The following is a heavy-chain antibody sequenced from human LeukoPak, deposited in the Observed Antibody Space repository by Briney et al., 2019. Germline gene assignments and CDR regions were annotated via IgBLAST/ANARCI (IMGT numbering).Heavy chain of an antibody. CDR1: GFRFSSYW. Sequence: SGGSLRLSCVASGFRFSSYWMTWVRQAPGKGLQWVANIKQDGSEKYYVDSVRGRFTISRDNTKNSLYLQMNSLRAEDTAVYYCAKDHSGAYYDFWSGKFDYWGQGTLVTVSS. D-gene: IGHD3-3*01. CDR2: IKQDGSEK. J-gene: IGHJ4*02. V-gene: IGHV3-7*03. CDR3: AKDHSGAYYDFWSGKFDY.